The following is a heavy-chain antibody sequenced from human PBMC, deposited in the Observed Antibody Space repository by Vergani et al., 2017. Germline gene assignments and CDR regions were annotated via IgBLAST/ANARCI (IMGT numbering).Heavy chain of an antibody. Sequence: QVQLVESGGGLVKPGGSLSLSCAASGFTFSDYYMSWIRQAPGKGLEWVSYISSSSSYTNYADSVKGRFTISRDNAKNSLYLQMNSLRAEDTAVYYCARDQLPTDLRYFDWFPGSYYYGMDVWGQGTTVTVSS. CDR1: GFTFSDYY. CDR3: ARDQLPTDLRYFDWFPGSYYYGMDV. J-gene: IGHJ6*02. CDR2: ISSSSSYT. D-gene: IGHD3-9*01. V-gene: IGHV3-11*06.